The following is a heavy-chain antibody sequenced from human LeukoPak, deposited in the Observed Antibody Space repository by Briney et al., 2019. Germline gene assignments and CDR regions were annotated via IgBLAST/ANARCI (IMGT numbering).Heavy chain of an antibody. Sequence: GGSLRLSCAASGLTFSSYWMSWVRQAPGKGLEWVANIKQDGSEKHYVDSVTGRFTISRDNAKSSLYLQMNSLRADDTAVYYCARDLAGPPQEAFDIWGQGTMVTVSS. CDR2: IKQDGSEK. J-gene: IGHJ3*02. CDR1: GLTFSSYW. V-gene: IGHV3-7*01. CDR3: ARDLAGPPQEAFDI.